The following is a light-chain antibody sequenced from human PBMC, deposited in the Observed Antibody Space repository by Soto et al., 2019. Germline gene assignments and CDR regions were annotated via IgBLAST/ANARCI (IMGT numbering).Light chain of an antibody. V-gene: IGKV2-28*01. J-gene: IGKJ1*01. Sequence: DIVMTQSPLSLPVTPGEPASISCRSSQSLLHSNGYNYLDWYLQKPGQSPQLLIYLGSNRASGVPDRSSGSGSGTDFTLKIRRVEAEDVGVYDCMQHLQSWTFGQGTKVDIX. CDR3: MQHLQSWT. CDR1: QSLLHSNGYNY. CDR2: LGS.